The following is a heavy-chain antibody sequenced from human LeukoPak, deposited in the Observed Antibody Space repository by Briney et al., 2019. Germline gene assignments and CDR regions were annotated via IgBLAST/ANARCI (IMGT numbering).Heavy chain of an antibody. V-gene: IGHV1-2*02. CDR1: GYIFTDCN. CDR2: INTNSGCT. CDR3: ARGDRRIFAFGAVMPPDS. Sequence: ASGTVSCTSSGYIFTDCNMNWHRHAPGPGPGWMGRINTNSGCTTYAQKFQGRVTMTTDTSISTAYMELSRLTADDTAAYYCARGDRRIFAFGAVMPPDSWGQGTLVTVSS. J-gene: IGHJ4*02. D-gene: IGHD3-3*01.